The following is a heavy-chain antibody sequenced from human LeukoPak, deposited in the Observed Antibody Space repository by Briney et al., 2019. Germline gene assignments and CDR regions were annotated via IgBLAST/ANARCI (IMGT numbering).Heavy chain of an antibody. CDR3: ARQAPVAIVGSDYSDYYYFFDV. CDR1: GFTFSDYS. Sequence: GGSLRLSCAASGFTFSDYSMTWIRQTPGKGLESVSYISDSGSTIYYADSVKGRFTISRDNAKNSLYLQLNSLRAEDTAVYYCARQAPVAIVGSDYSDYYYFFDVWGKGTTVTVSS. V-gene: IGHV3-11*04. CDR2: ISDSGSTI. J-gene: IGHJ6*03. D-gene: IGHD2-21*01.